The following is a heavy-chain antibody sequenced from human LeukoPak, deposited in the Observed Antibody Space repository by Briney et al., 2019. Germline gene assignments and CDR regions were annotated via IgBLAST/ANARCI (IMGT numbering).Heavy chain of an antibody. CDR3: AREMARVWRVFDY. Sequence: GGSLRLSCAASGFTFSSCGMHWVRQAPGKGLEWVAVISYDGSNKYYADSVKGRFTISRDNSKNTLYLQMNSLRAEDTAVYFCAREMARVWRVFDYWGQGSLVTVSS. J-gene: IGHJ4*02. V-gene: IGHV3-30*03. D-gene: IGHD5-24*01. CDR2: ISYDGSNK. CDR1: GFTFSSCG.